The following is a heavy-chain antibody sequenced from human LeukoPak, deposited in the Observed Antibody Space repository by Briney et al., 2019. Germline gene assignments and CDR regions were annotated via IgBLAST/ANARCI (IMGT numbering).Heavy chain of an antibody. D-gene: IGHD3-22*01. V-gene: IGHV4-34*01. J-gene: IGHJ4*02. Sequence: PSETLSLTCAVYGVSFSGYYWSWIRQPLGKGLEWIGEINHSGSTNYNPSLKSRVTISVDTSKKQFSLKLSSVTAADTAVYYCVTYYFDSSGPKKNYWGQGTLVTVSS. CDR2: INHSGST. CDR1: GVSFSGYY. CDR3: VTYYFDSSGPKKNY.